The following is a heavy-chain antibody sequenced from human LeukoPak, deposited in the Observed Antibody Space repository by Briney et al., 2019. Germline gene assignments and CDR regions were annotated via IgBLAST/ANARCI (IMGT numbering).Heavy chain of an antibody. D-gene: IGHD2-2*01. CDR3: AREGDIVVVPAARRYFDY. J-gene: IGHJ4*02. CDR2: IYHSGST. CDR1: GGSISSGGYS. Sequence: SETLSLTCAVSGGSISSGGYSWSWIRQPPGKGLEWIGYIYHSGSTYYNPSLKSRVTISVDTSKNQFSLKLSSVTAADTAVYYCAREGDIVVVPAARRYFDYWGQGTLVTVSS. V-gene: IGHV4-30-2*01.